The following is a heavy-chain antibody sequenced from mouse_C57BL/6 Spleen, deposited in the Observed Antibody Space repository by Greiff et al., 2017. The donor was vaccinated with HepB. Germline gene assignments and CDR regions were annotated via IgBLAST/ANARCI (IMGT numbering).Heavy chain of an antibody. J-gene: IGHJ1*03. Sequence: QVQLQQPGAELVKPGASVKLSCKASGYTFTSYWMRWVKQRPGQGLEWIGMIHPNSGSTNYNEKFKSKATLTVDKSSSTAYMQLSSLTSEDSAVYYCASPDYYGSSPYWYFDVWGTGTTVTVSS. V-gene: IGHV1-64*01. CDR1: GYTFTSYW. CDR3: ASPDYYGSSPYWYFDV. CDR2: IHPNSGST. D-gene: IGHD1-1*01.